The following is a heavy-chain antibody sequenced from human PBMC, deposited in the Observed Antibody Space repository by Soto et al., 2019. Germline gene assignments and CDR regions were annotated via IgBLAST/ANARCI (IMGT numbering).Heavy chain of an antibody. Sequence: SETLSLTCTVSGGSISSYYWSWIRQPPGKGLEWIGYIYYRGSTNYNPSLKSRVTISVDTSXNQFSLKLSSVTAADTAVYYCARGPIYYGMDVWGQGTTVTAP. CDR1: GGSISSYY. J-gene: IGHJ6*02. V-gene: IGHV4-59*01. CDR3: ARGPIYYGMDV. CDR2: IYYRGST.